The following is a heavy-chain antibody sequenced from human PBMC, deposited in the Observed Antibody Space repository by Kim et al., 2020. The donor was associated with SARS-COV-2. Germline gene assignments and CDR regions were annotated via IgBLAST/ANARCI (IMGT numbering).Heavy chain of an antibody. Sequence: ASVKVSCKASGYTFSSFGMSWVRQAPGQGLEWMGWINTNTGSPAYAQGFTGRFVFSWDTSVSTAYLQISGLRADDTAVYYCARTWNVDSWGQGTLVTVSS. D-gene: IGHD1-1*01. CDR1: GYTFSSFG. CDR2: INTNTGSP. V-gene: IGHV7-4-1*02. J-gene: IGHJ4*02. CDR3: ARTWNVDS.